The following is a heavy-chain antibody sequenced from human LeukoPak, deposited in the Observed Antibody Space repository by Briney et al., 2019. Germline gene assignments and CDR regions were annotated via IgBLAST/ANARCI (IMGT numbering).Heavy chain of an antibody. D-gene: IGHD3-10*01. CDR3: ARVEVGVGSDY. V-gene: IGHV4-34*01. CDR2: INHSGST. Sequence: PSETLSLTCAVYGGSFSGYYWSWIRQPPGKGLEWIGEINHSGSTNHNPSLKSRVTISVETSKNQFSLKLSSVTAADTAVYYCARVEVGVGSDYWGQGTLVTVSS. CDR1: GGSFSGYY. J-gene: IGHJ4*02.